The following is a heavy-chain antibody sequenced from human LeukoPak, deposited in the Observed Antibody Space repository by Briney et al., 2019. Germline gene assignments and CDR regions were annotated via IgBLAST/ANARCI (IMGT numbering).Heavy chain of an antibody. J-gene: IGHJ4*02. D-gene: IGHD3-10*01. V-gene: IGHV3-30*02. CDR2: IRYDGSNK. CDR3: AKDGSGSYYGNFDY. Sequence: PGGSLRLSCAASGFTFSSYGMHWVRQAPGKGLEWMAFIRYDGSNKYYADSVKGRFTISRDNSKNTLYLQMNSPRAEDTAVYYCAKDGSGSYYGNFDYWGQGTLVTVSS. CDR1: GFTFSSYG.